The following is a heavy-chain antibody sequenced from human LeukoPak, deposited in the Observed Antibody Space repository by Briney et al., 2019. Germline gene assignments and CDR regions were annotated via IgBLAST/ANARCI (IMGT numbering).Heavy chain of an antibody. D-gene: IGHD2-15*01. J-gene: IGHJ4*02. CDR2: INHSGST. CDR3: ARDFGVVVVAATRHPDY. CDR1: SGSFSDYY. V-gene: IGHV4-34*01. Sequence: PSETLSLTCAVYSGSFSDYYWSWIRQPPGTGLEWIGEINHSGSTNYNPSLKSRVTISVDTSKNRFSLKLSSVTAADTAVYYCARDFGVVVVAATRHPDYWGQGTLVTVSS.